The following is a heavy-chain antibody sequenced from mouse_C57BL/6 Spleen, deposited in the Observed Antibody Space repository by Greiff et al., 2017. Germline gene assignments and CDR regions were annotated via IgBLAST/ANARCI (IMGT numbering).Heavy chain of an antibody. CDR3: TALYGSSYWYFDV. CDR1: GFTFSNYW. D-gene: IGHD1-1*01. Sequence: EVNVVESGGGLVQPGGSMQLSCVASGFTFSNYWMNWVRQSPEKGLEWVAQIRLKSDNYATHYAESVKGRFTISRDDSKSSVYLQMNNLRAEDTGIYYCTALYGSSYWYFDVWGTGTTVTVSS. CDR2: IRLKSDNYAT. V-gene: IGHV6-3*01. J-gene: IGHJ1*03.